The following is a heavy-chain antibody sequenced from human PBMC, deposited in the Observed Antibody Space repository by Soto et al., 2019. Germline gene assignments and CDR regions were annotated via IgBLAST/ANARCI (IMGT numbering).Heavy chain of an antibody. CDR1: GYTFTSYG. Sequence: QEQLVQSGAEVKKPGASVKISCKASGYTFTSYGIHWVRQAPGQGLEWMGTINPSDGSSSYAQKFQGRLTMTRDTSPSTLYMELTSLRSEDTAVYYCARVVRDFWSTSANYNWFDPWGQGTLVTVSS. CDR2: INPSDGSS. V-gene: IGHV1-46*01. D-gene: IGHD3-3*01. CDR3: ARVVRDFWSTSANYNWFDP. J-gene: IGHJ5*02.